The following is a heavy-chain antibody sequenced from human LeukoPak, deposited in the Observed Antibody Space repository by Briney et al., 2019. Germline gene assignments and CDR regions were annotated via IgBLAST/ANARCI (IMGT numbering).Heavy chain of an antibody. CDR2: IYTSGST. D-gene: IGHD3-22*01. V-gene: IGHV4-4*07. J-gene: IGHJ4*02. CDR1: GGSISSYY. CDR3: ARDNYDSSGYYPARAFDY. Sequence: PSETLSLTCTVSGGSISSYYWSWIRQPAGKGLEWIGRIYTSGSTNYNPSLKSRVTMSVDTSKNQFSLKLSSVTAADTAVYYCARDNYDSSGYYPARAFDYWGQGTLVTVSS.